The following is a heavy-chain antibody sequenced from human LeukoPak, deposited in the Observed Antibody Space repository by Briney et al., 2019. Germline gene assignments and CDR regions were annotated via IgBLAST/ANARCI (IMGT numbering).Heavy chain of an antibody. CDR3: AKTFGSIDPFEY. D-gene: IGHD2/OR15-2a*01. Sequence: GGSLRLSCAASGFTFSSYWMSWVRQAPGKGLEWVANIKQDGSEKYYVDSVKGRFTISRDNAKNSLYLQMNSLRAEDSAVYYCAKTFGSIDPFEYWGQGTLVTVSS. V-gene: IGHV3-7*03. J-gene: IGHJ4*02. CDR2: IKQDGSEK. CDR1: GFTFSSYW.